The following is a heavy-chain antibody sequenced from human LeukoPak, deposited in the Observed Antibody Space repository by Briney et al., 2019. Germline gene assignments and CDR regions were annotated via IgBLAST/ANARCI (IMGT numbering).Heavy chain of an antibody. J-gene: IGHJ4*02. CDR1: GGTFSSYA. CDR3: ARGEMATNVPFDY. V-gene: IGHV1-69*04. D-gene: IGHD5-24*01. Sequence: GASVKVSCKASGGTFSSYAISWVRQAPGQGLEWMGRIIPILGIANYVQKFQGRVTITADKSTSTAYMELSSLRSEDTAVYYCARGEMATNVPFDYWGQGTLVTVSS. CDR2: IIPILGIA.